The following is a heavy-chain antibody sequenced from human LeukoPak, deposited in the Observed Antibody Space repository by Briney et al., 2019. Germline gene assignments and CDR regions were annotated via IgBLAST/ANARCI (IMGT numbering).Heavy chain of an antibody. CDR1: GGTFSSYA. CDR2: IIPIFGKT. D-gene: IGHD5-18*01. V-gene: IGHV1-69*13. CDR3: AQSSRGYSYGPNMN. Sequence: SVKVSCKASGGTFSSYAISWVRQAPGQGLEWMGGIIPIFGKTNYAQKFQGRVTITADESTSTAYMELSSLRSEDTAVYYCAQSSRGYSYGPNMNWGQGTLVTVSS. J-gene: IGHJ4*02.